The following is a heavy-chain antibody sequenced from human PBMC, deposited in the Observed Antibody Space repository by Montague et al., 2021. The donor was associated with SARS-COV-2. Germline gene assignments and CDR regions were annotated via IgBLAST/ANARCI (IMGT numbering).Heavy chain of an antibody. CDR3: ARGDGHYYGSGTYPYY. V-gene: IGHV6-1*01. CDR1: GDSVSSNIAT. D-gene: IGHD3-10*01. Sequence: CAISGDSVSSNIATWNWIRQSPSRGLEWLGRTYYRSKWYNDYAESVKSRITIDPDTSKHQFSLHLNSVTPEDTAVYYCARGDGHYYGSGTYPYYGGQGTLVTVSS. J-gene: IGHJ4*02. CDR2: TYYRSKWYN.